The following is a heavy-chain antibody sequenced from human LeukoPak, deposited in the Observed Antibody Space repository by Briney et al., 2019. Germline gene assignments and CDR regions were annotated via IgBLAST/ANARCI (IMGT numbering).Heavy chain of an antibody. D-gene: IGHD1-14*01. J-gene: IGHJ6*02. CDR2: ITPFNGNT. V-gene: IGHV1-45*02. CDR1: GYTFTGYY. CDR3: ARQGAGDGMDV. Sequence: SVKVSCKTSGYTFTGYYMHWVRQAPGQALEWMGWITPFNGNTNYAQKFQDRVTITRDRSMSTAYMELSSLRSEDTAMYYCARQGAGDGMDVWGQGTTVTVSS.